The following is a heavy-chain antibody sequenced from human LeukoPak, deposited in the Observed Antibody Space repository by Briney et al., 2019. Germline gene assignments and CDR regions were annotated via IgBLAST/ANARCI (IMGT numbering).Heavy chain of an antibody. J-gene: IGHJ4*02. V-gene: IGHV3-7*03. Sequence: GGSLRLSCAASGFTFSSYWMSWVRQAPGKGLEWVANIKQDGSEKYYVDSVKGRFTISRDNAKNSLYLQMNGLRAEDTALYYCAKDLTTNGGSSIDYWGQGTLVTVSS. D-gene: IGHD1-26*01. CDR3: AKDLTTNGGSSIDY. CDR2: IKQDGSEK. CDR1: GFTFSSYW.